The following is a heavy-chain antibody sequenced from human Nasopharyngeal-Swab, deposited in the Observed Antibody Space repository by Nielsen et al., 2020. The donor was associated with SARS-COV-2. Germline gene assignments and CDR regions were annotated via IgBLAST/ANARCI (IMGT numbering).Heavy chain of an antibody. CDR3: SAAGGNY. CDR1: GGSFSGYY. Sequence: SETLSLTCAVYGGSFSGYYWSWIRQPPGKGLEWIGEINHSGSTNYNPSLKSRVTISVDTSKNQLSLKLSSVTAADTAVYYCSAAGGNYWGQGTLVTVSS. CDR2: INHSGST. J-gene: IGHJ4*02. D-gene: IGHD6-13*01. V-gene: IGHV4-34*01.